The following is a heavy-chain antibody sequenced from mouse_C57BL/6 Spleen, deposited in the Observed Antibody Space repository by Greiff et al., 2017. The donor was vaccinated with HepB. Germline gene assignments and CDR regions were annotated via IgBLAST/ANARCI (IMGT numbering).Heavy chain of an antibody. V-gene: IGHV5-2*01. J-gene: IGHJ3*01. CDR1: EYEFPSHD. D-gene: IGHD4-1*01. CDR2: INSDGGST. Sequence: EVKVVESGGGLVQPGESLKLSCESNEYEFPSHDMSWVRKTPEKRLALVAAINSDGGSTYYPDTMERRFIISRDNNKKTLYLQMSSLRSEDTALYYGARHWGTGTGCAYWGQGTLVTVSA. CDR3: ARHWGTGTGCAY.